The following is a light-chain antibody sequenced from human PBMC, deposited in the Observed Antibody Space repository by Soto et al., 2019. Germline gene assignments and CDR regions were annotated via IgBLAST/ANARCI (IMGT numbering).Light chain of an antibody. V-gene: IGLV2-14*01. CDR1: SSDVGGYNY. Sequence: HSALTQPASVSGSPGQSITISCTGTSSDVGGYNYVSWYQQHPGKAPKLMIYDVSNRPSGVSNRFSGSKSGNTASLTISRLQAEDEADYYRSSYTSSSTLYVFGTGTKVTVL. CDR2: DVS. J-gene: IGLJ1*01. CDR3: SSYTSSSTLYV.